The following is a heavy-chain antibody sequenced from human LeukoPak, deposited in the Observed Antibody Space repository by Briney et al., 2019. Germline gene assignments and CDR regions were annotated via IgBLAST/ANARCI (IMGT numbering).Heavy chain of an antibody. Sequence: GESLQISCRGSGYRFTNYWIGWVRQMPGKGLEWVGIIYPGDSDTRYNPSFQGQVTISADKSISTAYLQWSSLRASDTAHYYCARHLHSSGYFHFDYWGQGTLVTVSS. CDR1: GYRFTNYW. J-gene: IGHJ4*02. V-gene: IGHV5-51*01. CDR3: ARHLHSSGYFHFDY. CDR2: IYPGDSDT. D-gene: IGHD6-19*01.